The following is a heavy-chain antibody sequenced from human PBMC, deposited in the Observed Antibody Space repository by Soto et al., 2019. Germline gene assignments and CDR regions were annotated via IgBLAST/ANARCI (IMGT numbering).Heavy chain of an antibody. D-gene: IGHD2-15*01. V-gene: IGHV5-51*01. CDR2: IYPGDSDT. CDR1: GYSFTSYW. Sequence: GESLKISCKGSGYSFTSYWIGWVRQMPGKGLEWMGIIYPGDSDTRYSPSFQGQVTISADKSISTAYLQWSSLKASDTAMYYCARGYCSGGSCYWFDPWGQGTLVTVSS. CDR3: ARGYCSGGSCYWFDP. J-gene: IGHJ5*02.